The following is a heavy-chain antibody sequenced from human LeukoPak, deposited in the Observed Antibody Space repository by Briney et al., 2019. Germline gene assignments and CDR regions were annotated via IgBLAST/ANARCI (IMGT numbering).Heavy chain of an antibody. CDR1: GFTFTSYE. CDR2: ISSLSGTI. J-gene: IGHJ4*02. D-gene: IGHD3-16*01. CDR3: VRDQGGAVSY. V-gene: IGHV3-48*01. Sequence: GGSLRLSCAVSGFTFTSYEMNWVRQAPGKGLEWVSYISSLSGTIHYADSVKGRFIISRDNAQNSLFLQMNSLRAEDTAVYYCVRDQGGAVSYWGQGTLVTVSS.